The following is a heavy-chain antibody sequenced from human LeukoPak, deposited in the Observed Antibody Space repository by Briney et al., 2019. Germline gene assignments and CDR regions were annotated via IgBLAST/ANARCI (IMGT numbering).Heavy chain of an antibody. CDR1: GGSFSGYY. J-gene: IGHJ3*02. CDR2: IYTSGST. D-gene: IGHD3-10*01. Sequence: PSETLSLTCAVYGGSFSGYYWSWIRQPAGKGLEWIGRIYTSGSTNYNPSLKSRVTMSVDTSKNQFSLKLSSVTAADTAVYYCARVGGNGLWFGEFNAFDIWGQGTMVTVSS. V-gene: IGHV4-59*10. CDR3: ARVGGNGLWFGEFNAFDI.